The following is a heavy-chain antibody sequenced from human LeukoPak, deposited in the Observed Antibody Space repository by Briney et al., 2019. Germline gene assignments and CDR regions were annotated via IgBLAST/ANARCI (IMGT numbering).Heavy chain of an antibody. CDR1: GGSISSGSYY. CDR3: ARDPYYDFWRGGFDP. V-gene: IGHV4-61*02. J-gene: IGHJ5*02. Sequence: SQTLSLTCTVSGGSISSGSYYWSWIRQPAGKGLEWIGRIYTSGSTNYNPSLKSRVTISVDTSKNQFSLKLSSVTAADTAVYYCARDPYYDFWRGGFDPWGQGTLVTVSS. CDR2: IYTSGST. D-gene: IGHD3-3*01.